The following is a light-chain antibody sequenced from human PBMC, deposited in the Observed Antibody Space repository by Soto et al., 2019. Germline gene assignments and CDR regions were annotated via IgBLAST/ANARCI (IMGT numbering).Light chain of an antibody. J-gene: IGKJ1*01. V-gene: IGKV3-15*01. CDR3: LQYHNLWA. Sequence: ILMTQSPATVCVSPGESATLSCRASQNIYYNVAWYQQRPGQAPRLLIYRASTRATGVPARFSGSGSGTEFTLTISSLQPEDFTVYSCLQYHNLWAFGQGTKVEI. CDR1: QNIYYN. CDR2: RAS.